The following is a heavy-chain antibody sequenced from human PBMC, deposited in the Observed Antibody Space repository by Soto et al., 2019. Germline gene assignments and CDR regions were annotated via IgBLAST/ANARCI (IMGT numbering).Heavy chain of an antibody. J-gene: IGHJ5*02. V-gene: IGHV4-59*01. Sequence: SETLSLTCTVSGGPISSYYWSWIRQPPGKGLEWIGYIYYSGSTNYNPSLKSRVTISVDTSKNQFSLKLSSVTAADTAVYYCARGNIVVVPNHSWFDPWGQGTLVTVSS. D-gene: IGHD2-2*01. CDR1: GGPISSYY. CDR2: IYYSGST. CDR3: ARGNIVVVPNHSWFDP.